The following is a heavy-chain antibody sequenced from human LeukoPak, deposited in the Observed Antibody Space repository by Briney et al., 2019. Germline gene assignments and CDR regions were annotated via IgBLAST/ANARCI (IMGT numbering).Heavy chain of an antibody. Sequence: GRSLRLSCVSSGFIFRSYAVTWVRQAPGKGLDWVSSITANGDSTYYADSVKGRFTISRDNSKNTLYLQMSSLRAEDTAVYYCATFGVIVRNNYLDYWGQGALVAVSS. D-gene: IGHD3-3*01. CDR3: ATFGVIVRNNYLDY. CDR1: GFIFRSYA. CDR2: ITANGDST. J-gene: IGHJ4*02. V-gene: IGHV3-23*01.